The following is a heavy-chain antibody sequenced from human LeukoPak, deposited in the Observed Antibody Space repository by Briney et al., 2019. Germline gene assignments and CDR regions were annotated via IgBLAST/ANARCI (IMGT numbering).Heavy chain of an antibody. Sequence: PGGSLRLSCAASGFTFSSNAMSWVRQAPGKELEWVSAISGSGGSTYYADSVKGRFTISRDNSKNTLYLQMNSLRAEDKPVYYCANYGDSDAFDFWGQGPMVTVSS. CDR3: ANYGDSDAFDF. J-gene: IGHJ3*01. D-gene: IGHD4-17*01. CDR1: GFTFSSNA. CDR2: ISGSGGST. V-gene: IGHV3-23*01.